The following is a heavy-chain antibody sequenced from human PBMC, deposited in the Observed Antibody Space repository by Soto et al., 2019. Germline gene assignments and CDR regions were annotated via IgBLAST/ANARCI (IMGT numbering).Heavy chain of an antibody. J-gene: IGHJ4*02. Sequence: GGSLRLSCAASGFTFSSYDMHWVRQATGKGLEWVSAIGTAGDTYYPGSVKGRFTISRENAKNSLYLQMNSLRAEDTAVYYCARGTDYYGSGSYFGSLDYWGQGTLVTVSS. CDR1: GFTFSSYD. CDR2: IGTAGDT. V-gene: IGHV3-13*01. CDR3: ARGTDYYGSGSYFGSLDY. D-gene: IGHD3-10*01.